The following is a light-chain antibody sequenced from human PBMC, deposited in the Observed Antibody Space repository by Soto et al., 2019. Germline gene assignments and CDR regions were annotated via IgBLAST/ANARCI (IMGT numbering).Light chain of an antibody. J-gene: IGLJ1*01. Sequence: QSALTQPASVSGSPGQSIAISCTGTSSDVGGYDYVSWYQQHPGKAPKLMIYDVSNRPSGDSNRFSGSKSDNTASLTISGLHAEDEADYYCSSYTSSSTYVFGTGTKVTVL. CDR1: SSDVGGYDY. CDR2: DVS. V-gene: IGLV2-14*01. CDR3: SSYTSSSTYV.